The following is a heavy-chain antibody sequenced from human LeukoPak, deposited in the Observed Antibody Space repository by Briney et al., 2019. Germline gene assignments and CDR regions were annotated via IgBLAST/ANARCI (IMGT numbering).Heavy chain of an antibody. J-gene: IGHJ4*02. CDR2: IKEDRTAD. CDR1: GFSVRDFW. V-gene: IGHV3-7*01. CDR3: VRGGWELDY. Sequence: PGGCLRLSCAASGFSVRDFWMAWVRQAPGKGLEWVAHIKEDRTADYYVDSVKGRFSISKDDGKNSLHLQMSSLRVEDTAVYYCVRGGWELDYWGQGTLVTVSS. D-gene: IGHD1-1*01.